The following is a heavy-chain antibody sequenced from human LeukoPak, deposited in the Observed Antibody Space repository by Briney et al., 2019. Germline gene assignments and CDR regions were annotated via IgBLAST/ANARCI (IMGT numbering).Heavy chain of an antibody. Sequence: PSETLSLTCTVSGGSLSSYYWSWIRQPPGQGLEWRRYIYYSGSTNYNPSLKSRVTISVDTSKNQFSLKLSSVTAADTAVYYCARGFYYGAGTMGAFDIWGQGTMVTVSS. CDR1: GGSLSSYY. D-gene: IGHD3-10*01. CDR3: ARGFYYGAGTMGAFDI. CDR2: IYYSGST. J-gene: IGHJ3*02. V-gene: IGHV4-59*01.